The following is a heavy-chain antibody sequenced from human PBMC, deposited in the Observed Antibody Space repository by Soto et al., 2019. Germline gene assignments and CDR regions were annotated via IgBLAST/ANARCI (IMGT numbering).Heavy chain of an antibody. J-gene: IGHJ6*02. CDR3: ASSVNPSTHYYYGMDV. Sequence: GESLKISCKGSGYSFTSYWIGWVRQMPGKGLEWMGIIYPGDSDTRYSPSFQGQVTISADKSISTAYLQWSSLKASDTAMYYCASSVNPSTHYYYGMDVWGQGTTVTVSS. CDR2: IYPGDSDT. D-gene: IGHD1-1*01. CDR1: GYSFTSYW. V-gene: IGHV5-51*01.